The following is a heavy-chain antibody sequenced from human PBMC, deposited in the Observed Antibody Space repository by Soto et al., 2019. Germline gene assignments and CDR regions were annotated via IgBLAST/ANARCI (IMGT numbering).Heavy chain of an antibody. Sequence: GGSLRLSCEASGFTFSNFLMTWVRQTPGKGLEWVANIKHDGSEKYYLDSVKGRFTISRDNAKNSLYLQMNSLRAEDTAVYYCVTGVGPGYYYLHWGQGTLVTVSS. CDR1: GFTFSNFL. D-gene: IGHD3-10*01. CDR3: VTGVGPGYYYLH. V-gene: IGHV3-7*05. J-gene: IGHJ4*02. CDR2: IKHDGSEK.